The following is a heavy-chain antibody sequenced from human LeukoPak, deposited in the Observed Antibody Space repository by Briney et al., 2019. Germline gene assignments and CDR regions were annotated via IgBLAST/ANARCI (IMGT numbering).Heavy chain of an antibody. CDR2: ISSRSSYI. D-gene: IGHD4-17*01. CDR1: GFTFSDYS. Sequence: PGGSLRLSCAASGFTFSDYSMNWVRQAPGKGLEWVSSISSRSSYIFYADSVKGRFTISRDNAKNSLFLQMNSLRAVDTAVYYCARVLGSGVTRKWPFDYWGQGTLVTVSS. V-gene: IGHV3-21*01. CDR3: ARVLGSGVTRKWPFDY. J-gene: IGHJ4*02.